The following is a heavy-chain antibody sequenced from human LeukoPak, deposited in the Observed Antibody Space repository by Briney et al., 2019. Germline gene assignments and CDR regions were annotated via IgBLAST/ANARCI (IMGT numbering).Heavy chain of an antibody. J-gene: IGHJ3*02. CDR3: ARRASGSDWYAYDI. CDR1: GGSISSYY. Sequence: SETLSLTCTVSGGSISSYYWSWIRQPPGKGLEWIGYIYYSGSTNYNPSLKSRVTISVDTSKNQFSLKLSSVTAADTAVYYCARRASGSDWYAYDIWGQGTMVTVSS. CDR2: IYYSGST. V-gene: IGHV4-59*08. D-gene: IGHD1-26*01.